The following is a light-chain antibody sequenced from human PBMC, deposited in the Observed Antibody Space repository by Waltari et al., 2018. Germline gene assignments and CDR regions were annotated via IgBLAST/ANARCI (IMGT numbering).Light chain of an antibody. CDR1: SSDVGGSNY. V-gene: IGLV2-14*03. CDR3: SSYTSSRTVV. CDR2: DVS. Sequence: QSALTQPASVSGSPGQSITISCTGTSSDVGGSNYVSWYQHHPGKAPRLMIYDVSNRPSGVSNRFSGAKSGNTASLTISGLQAEDEAEYYCSSYTSSRTVVFGGGTQVTVL. J-gene: IGLJ2*01.